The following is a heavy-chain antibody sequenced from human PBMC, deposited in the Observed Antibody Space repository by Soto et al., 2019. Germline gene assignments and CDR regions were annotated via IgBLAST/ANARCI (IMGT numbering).Heavy chain of an antibody. J-gene: IGHJ4*02. V-gene: IGHV3-11*01. D-gene: IGHD1-1*01. CDR3: ARNDHTYGVY. Sequence: QVQLVESGGGLVKPGESLRVSCAASGFSFRDYFMSWIRQAPGKGPEWVAYIGPYGNTIGYADSVKGRFTISRDDAKKSLFLHMDSLRSEDTGVYYCARNDHTYGVYWGQGTPVTLSS. CDR1: GFSFRDYF. CDR2: IGPYGNTI.